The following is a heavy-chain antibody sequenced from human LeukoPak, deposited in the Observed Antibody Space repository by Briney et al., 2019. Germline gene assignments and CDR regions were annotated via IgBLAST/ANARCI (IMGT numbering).Heavy chain of an antibody. J-gene: IGHJ4*02. V-gene: IGHV1-2*02. CDR1: GYTFTGYY. CDR3: ARDFNGYSSSYFDY. CDR2: INPNSGGT. Sequence: ASVKVSCKASGYTFTGYYMHWVRQAPGQGLEWMGWINPNSGGTNYAQTFQGRVTMTRYTSISTAYMELSRLRSDDTAAYYCARDFNGYSSSYFDYWGQGTLVTVSS. D-gene: IGHD6-6*01.